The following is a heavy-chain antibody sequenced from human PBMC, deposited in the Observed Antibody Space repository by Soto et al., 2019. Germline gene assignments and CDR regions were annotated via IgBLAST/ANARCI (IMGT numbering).Heavy chain of an antibody. V-gene: IGHV4-59*01. CDR2: IYYTGST. CDR1: GGSIDSFY. CDR3: ARVEYGSGSYLHTFDY. D-gene: IGHD3-10*01. J-gene: IGHJ4*02. Sequence: PSETLSLTCTVSGGSIDSFYWSWIRQSPGKGLEWIGYIYYTGSTVYNPSLKTRVTISLDTSKTQFSLKLRSVTAADTAVYYCARVEYGSGSYLHTFDYWGRGALVTVS.